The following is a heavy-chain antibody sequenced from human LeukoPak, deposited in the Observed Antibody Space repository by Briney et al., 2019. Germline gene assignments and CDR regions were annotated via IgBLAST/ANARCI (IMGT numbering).Heavy chain of an antibody. CDR3: ARGPFGTMVRGVPYYFDY. J-gene: IGHJ4*02. D-gene: IGHD3-10*01. CDR2: INPNSGGT. V-gene: IGHV1-2*02. CDR1: GYTFTGYY. Sequence: GASVKVSCKASGYTFTGYYMHWVGQAPGQGLEWMGWINPNSGGTNYAQKFQGRVTMTRDTSISTAYMELSRLRSDDTAVYYCARGPFGTMVRGVPYYFDYWGQGTLVTVSS.